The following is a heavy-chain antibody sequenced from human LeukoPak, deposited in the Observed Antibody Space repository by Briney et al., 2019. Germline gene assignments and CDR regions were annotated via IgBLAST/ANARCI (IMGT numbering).Heavy chain of an antibody. CDR1: GFTFSSYG. D-gene: IGHD2-21*01. J-gene: IGHJ4*02. CDR2: ISYDGSST. V-gene: IGHV3-30*18. Sequence: GGSLGLSCAASGFTFSSYGMHWVRQAPGKGLEWVAVISYDGSSTYYADSVKGRFTISRDNSKNTLYVQMNSLRAEDTAVYHCAKDRGGAYFDYWGQGTLVTVSS. CDR3: AKDRGGAYFDY.